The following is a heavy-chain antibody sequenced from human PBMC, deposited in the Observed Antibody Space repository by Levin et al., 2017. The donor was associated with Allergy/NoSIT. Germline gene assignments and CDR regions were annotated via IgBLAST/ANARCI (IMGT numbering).Heavy chain of an antibody. CDR2: IIPILGIA. Sequence: KISCKASGGTFSSYTISWVRQAPGQGLEWMGRIIPILGIANYAQKFQGRVTITADKSTSTAYMELSSLRSEDTAVYYCASSKAWGLADYFDYWGQGTLVTVSS. CDR3: ASSKAWGLADYFDY. J-gene: IGHJ4*02. V-gene: IGHV1-69*02. CDR1: GGTFSSYT. D-gene: IGHD7-27*01.